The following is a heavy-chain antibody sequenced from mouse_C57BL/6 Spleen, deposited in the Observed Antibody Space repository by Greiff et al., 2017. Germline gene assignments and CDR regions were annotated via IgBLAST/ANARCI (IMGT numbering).Heavy chain of an antibody. CDR3: TRSRPLTVVGGY. J-gene: IGHJ2*01. CDR1: GYTFTDYE. V-gene: IGHV1-15*01. D-gene: IGHD1-1*01. Sequence: VQLQESGAELVRPGASVTLSCKASGYTFTDYEMHWVKQTPVHGLEWIGAMDPETGGTAYNQKFKGKAILTADKSSSTAYMELRSLTSEDSAVYYWTRSRPLTVVGGYWGQGTTLTVSS. CDR2: MDPETGGT.